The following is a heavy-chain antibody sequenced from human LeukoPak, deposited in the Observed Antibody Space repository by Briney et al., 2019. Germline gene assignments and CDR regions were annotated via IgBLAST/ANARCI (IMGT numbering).Heavy chain of an antibody. J-gene: IGHJ1*01. Sequence: GGSLRLSCAASGFTFSSYGMLWVRQAPGKGLEWVAFIRYDGSNKYYADSVKGRFTISRDNSKNTLYLQMNSLRAEDTAVYYCAKVATVTTLRAEYFQHWGQGTLVTVSS. CDR1: GFTFSSYG. CDR3: AKVATVTTLRAEYFQH. D-gene: IGHD4-17*01. V-gene: IGHV3-30*02. CDR2: IRYDGSNK.